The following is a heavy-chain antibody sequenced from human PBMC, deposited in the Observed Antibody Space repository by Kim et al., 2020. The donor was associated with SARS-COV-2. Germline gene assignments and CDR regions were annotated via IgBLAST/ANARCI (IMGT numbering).Heavy chain of an antibody. CDR1: GFTLADFG. V-gene: IGHV3-23*01. D-gene: IGHD3-22*01. Sequence: GGSLRLCCVVSGFTLADFGMNWVRQAPGQGLDWVSGISGGGDRTHYADSVKGRFIVSRDNSKDTLYLQMNNLRADDTAVYYCAKVLPTGYYYDFSGHGTL. J-gene: IGHJ5*01. CDR3: AKVLPTGYYYDF. CDR2: ISGGGDRT.